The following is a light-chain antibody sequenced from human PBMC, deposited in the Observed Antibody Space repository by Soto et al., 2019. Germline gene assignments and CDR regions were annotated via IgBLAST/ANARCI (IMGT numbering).Light chain of an antibody. J-gene: IGKJ1*01. Sequence: DIQMTQSPSTLSASVGDRVTITCRASESISGWLAWYQQKPGKAPKLVIFKASTLESGVPSRFSGSGSGTEFTLSISGLQPDDFATYYCQQYNSYPRTFGQGTKVEIK. CDR3: QQYNSYPRT. V-gene: IGKV1-5*03. CDR2: KAS. CDR1: ESISGW.